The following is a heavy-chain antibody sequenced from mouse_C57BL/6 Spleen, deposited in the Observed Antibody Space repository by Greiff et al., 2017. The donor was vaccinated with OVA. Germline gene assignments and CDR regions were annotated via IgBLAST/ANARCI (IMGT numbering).Heavy chain of an antibody. D-gene: IGHD2-2*01. J-gene: IGHJ2*01. Sequence: QVQLKQSGAELVKPGASVKISCKASGYAFSSYWMNWVKQRPGKGLEWIGQIYPGDGDTNYNGKFKGKATLTADKSSSTAYMQLSSLTSEDSAVYFCARLGLRLYYFDYWGQGTTLTVSS. CDR1: GYAFSSYW. CDR2: IYPGDGDT. CDR3: ARLGLRLYYFDY. V-gene: IGHV1-80*01.